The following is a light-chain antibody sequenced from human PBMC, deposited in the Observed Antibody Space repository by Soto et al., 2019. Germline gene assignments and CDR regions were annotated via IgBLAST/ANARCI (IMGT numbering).Light chain of an antibody. J-gene: IGKJ4*02. CDR2: AGS. Sequence: DTQVTQSPTPLAASVRDRVTLXXRTNQSICFWLNWYQQKPGQAPKXMSDAGSTLQRVGPSRFRGGGLVTEFTLTISSLQPEDFATYYCQQSNRSPRTFGEGTKVDIK. CDR3: QQSNRSPRT. V-gene: IGKV1-39*01. CDR1: QSICFW.